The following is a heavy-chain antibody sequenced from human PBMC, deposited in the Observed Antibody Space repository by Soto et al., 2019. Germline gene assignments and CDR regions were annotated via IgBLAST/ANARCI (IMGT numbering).Heavy chain of an antibody. CDR3: ARSETAGHKGFEI. V-gene: IGHV1-69*06. CDR1: GGTFSSSA. CDR2: SIPTFGTS. Sequence: QVQLEQSGAEVRKPGSSVKVSCKASGGTFSSSAINWLRQAPGPGPEWMGGSIPTFGTSNYIPKLRGRVTITAVTSTNTAYMAVSSLTSEDTAMYYCARSETAGHKGFEIWGQGTMVTVSA. J-gene: IGHJ3*02. D-gene: IGHD6-19*01.